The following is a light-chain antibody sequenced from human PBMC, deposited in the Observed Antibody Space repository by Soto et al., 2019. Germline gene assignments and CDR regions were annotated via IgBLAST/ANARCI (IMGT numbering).Light chain of an antibody. CDR3: HSYDNSLSGYV. J-gene: IGLJ1*01. Sequence: QSVLTQPPSVSGAPGQRVTISCTGSSSNIGAGYDVHWYQHLPGTAPKLLIYGNSNRPSGVPDRFSGSKSGTSASLAITGLQAEDEADYYCHSYDNSLSGYVFGTGTKVTVL. V-gene: IGLV1-40*01. CDR1: SSNIGAGYD. CDR2: GNS.